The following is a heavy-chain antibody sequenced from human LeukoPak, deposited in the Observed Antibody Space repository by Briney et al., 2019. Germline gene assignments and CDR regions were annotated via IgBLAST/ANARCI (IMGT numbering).Heavy chain of an antibody. CDR1: DGSISGYF. CDR2: LYYSGST. D-gene: IGHD6-19*01. V-gene: IGHV4-59*08. CDR3: ARLLAVAGGDAFDI. J-gene: IGHJ3*02. Sequence: SETLSLTCTVSDGSISGYFWSWIRQPPGKGLELIGYLYYSGSTNYNPSLKSRVTVSVDTSKDQFSLRLSSVTAADTAVYYCARLLAVAGGDAFDIWGQGKMVTVSS.